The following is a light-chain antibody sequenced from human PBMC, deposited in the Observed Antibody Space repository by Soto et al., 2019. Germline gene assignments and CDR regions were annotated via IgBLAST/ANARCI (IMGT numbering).Light chain of an antibody. J-gene: IGLJ1*01. CDR3: SSYTSSSTYL. Sequence: QSVLPQPASVSGSPGESIAISCTGTSSDIGGYNYVSWYQQHPGKAPKLMVYDVSNRPSGVSDRFSGSKSGNTASLTISGLQAEDEADYYCSSYTSSSTYLFGTGTKVTVL. V-gene: IGLV2-14*01. CDR1: SSDIGGYNY. CDR2: DVS.